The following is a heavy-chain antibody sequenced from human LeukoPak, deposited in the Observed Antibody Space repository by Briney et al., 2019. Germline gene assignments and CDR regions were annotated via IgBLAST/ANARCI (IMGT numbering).Heavy chain of an antibody. J-gene: IGHJ4*02. CDR3: ARMDGDRYYYGSGSYYKGKFGGPH. CDR2: INHSGST. Sequence: SETLSLTCTVSGGSISSGGYYWSWIRQPPGKGLEWIGEINHSGSTNYNPSLKSRVTISVDTSKNQFSLKLSSVTAADTAVYYCARMDGDRYYYGSGSYYKGKFGGPHWGQGTLVTVSS. D-gene: IGHD3-10*01. V-gene: IGHV4-39*07. CDR1: GGSISSGGYY.